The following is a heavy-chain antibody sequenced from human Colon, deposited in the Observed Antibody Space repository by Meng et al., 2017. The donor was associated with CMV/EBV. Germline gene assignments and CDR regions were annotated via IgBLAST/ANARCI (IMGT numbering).Heavy chain of an antibody. V-gene: IGHV3-48*04. CDR2: ISSSSSTI. D-gene: IGHD3-10*01. J-gene: IGHJ6*02. Sequence: GESLKISCAASGFTFSSYSMNWVRQAPGKGLEWVSYISSSSSTIYYADSVKGRFTISRDNAKNSLYLQMNSLRAEDTAVYYCAGKGWFNYYYYGMDVWGQGTTVTVSS. CDR3: AGKGWFNYYYYGMDV. CDR1: GFTFSSYS.